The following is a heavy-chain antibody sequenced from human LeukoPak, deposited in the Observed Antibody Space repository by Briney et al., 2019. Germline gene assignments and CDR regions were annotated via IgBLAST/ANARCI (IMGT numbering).Heavy chain of an antibody. CDR1: GFTFSSYA. D-gene: IGHD3-10*01. J-gene: IGHJ4*02. CDR3: AKDQYSTSGTDY. Sequence: QPGGSLRLSCAASGFTFSSYAMSWVRQAPGKGLEWVSAISGSGGSTYYADSVKGRFTISRDNSKNTLYLQMNSLRAEDTAVYFCAKDQYSTSGTDYWGQGTLVTVSS. CDR2: ISGSGGST. V-gene: IGHV3-23*01.